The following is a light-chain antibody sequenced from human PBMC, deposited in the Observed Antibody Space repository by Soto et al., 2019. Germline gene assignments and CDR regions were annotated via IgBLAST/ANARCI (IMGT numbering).Light chain of an antibody. J-gene: IGLJ1*01. CDR3: CSYTVTGTYV. Sequence: QSALTQPHSVSGSPGQSVTISCAGTSSDVGASDFVSWHQQHPGKAPKLIMYVVSKRPSGVPDRFSGSKSGNTASLTISGLQAEDDADYYCCSYTVTGTYVFGPGTKVTVL. V-gene: IGLV2-11*01. CDR2: VVS. CDR1: SSDVGASDF.